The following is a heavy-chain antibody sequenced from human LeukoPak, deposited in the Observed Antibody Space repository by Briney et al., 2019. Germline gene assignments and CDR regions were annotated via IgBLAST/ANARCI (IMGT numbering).Heavy chain of an antibody. V-gene: IGHV3-30*02. CDR3: AKEIQLEPFDC. Sequence: GGSLRLSCAASGFTFSNFGVHWVRQAPGKGLEWVAFIQSDGSDIFYADSVKGRFTVSRDNSKNTLYLQMNSLRAEDTAVYYCAKEIQLEPFDCGGQGTLVTVSS. J-gene: IGHJ4*02. D-gene: IGHD1-1*01. CDR2: IQSDGSDI. CDR1: GFTFSNFG.